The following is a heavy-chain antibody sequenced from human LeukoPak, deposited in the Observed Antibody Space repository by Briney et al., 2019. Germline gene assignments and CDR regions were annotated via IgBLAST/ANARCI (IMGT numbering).Heavy chain of an antibody. J-gene: IGHJ4*02. D-gene: IGHD3-16*02. CDR1: GGTFSGYA. Sequence: GASVKVSCKASGGTFSGYAISWVRQAPGQGLEWMGGIIPIFGTANYAQKFQGRVTITTDESTSTAYMELSSLRSEDTAVYCCARDYDYVWGSYRYNPLGYWGQGTLVTVSS. V-gene: IGHV1-69*05. CDR2: IIPIFGTA. CDR3: ARDYDYVWGSYRYNPLGY.